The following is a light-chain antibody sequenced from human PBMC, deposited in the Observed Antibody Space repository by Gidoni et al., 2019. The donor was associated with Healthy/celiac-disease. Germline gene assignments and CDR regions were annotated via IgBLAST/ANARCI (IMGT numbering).Light chain of an antibody. V-gene: IGKV1-5*03. CDR1: QSISSW. CDR3: QQYNSYRT. Sequence: IQMTQSPSTLSASVGDRVTITCRASQSISSWLAWYQQKPGKAPKLLIYKASSLESGVPSRFSGSGSGTEFTLTISSLPPDDFATYYCQQYNSYRTFGQGTKVEIK. J-gene: IGKJ1*01. CDR2: KAS.